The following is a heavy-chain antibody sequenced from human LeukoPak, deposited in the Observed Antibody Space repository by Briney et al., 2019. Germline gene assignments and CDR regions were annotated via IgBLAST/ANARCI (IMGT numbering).Heavy chain of an antibody. CDR2: MSGSGNTI. CDR1: GFTFSSFE. J-gene: IGHJ4*02. V-gene: IGHV3-48*03. D-gene: IGHD6-19*01. CDR3: ATALWAVAGSVDC. Sequence: QPGGSLRLSCAASGFTFSSFEMNWVRQAPGKGLEWISYMSGSGNTIKYADSVRGRFTVSRDNAKNSLYLQMNSLRAEDTAVYYCATALWAVAGSVDCWGQGTLVTVSS.